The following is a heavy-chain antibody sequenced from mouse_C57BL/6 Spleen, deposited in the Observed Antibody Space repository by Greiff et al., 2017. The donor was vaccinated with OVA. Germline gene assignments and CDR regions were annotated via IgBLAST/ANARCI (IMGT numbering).Heavy chain of an antibody. CDR3: ARAPLYYDYDGEFAY. CDR1: GYTFTSYW. Sequence: VQLQQPGAELVRPGSSVKLSCKASGYTFTSYWMHWVKQRPIQGLEWIGNIDPSDSETHYNQKFKDKATLTVDKSSSTAYMQLSSLTSEDSAVYYCARAPLYYDYDGEFAYWGQGTLVTVSA. V-gene: IGHV1-52*01. J-gene: IGHJ3*01. D-gene: IGHD2-4*01. CDR2: IDPSDSET.